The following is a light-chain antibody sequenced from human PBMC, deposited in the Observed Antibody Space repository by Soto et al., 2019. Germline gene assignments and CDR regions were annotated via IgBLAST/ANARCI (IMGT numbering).Light chain of an antibody. CDR1: QDISYY. V-gene: IGKV1-8*01. CDR2: SAV. J-gene: IGKJ1*01. CDR3: QQYHSYPWT. Sequence: AIRMTQSPSSVSASAGDRVNITCRASQDISYYVAWYQQKLGQAPKLLIYSAVTLQDGVPPRFSGIKSGTDFTLSNSRLQTEDFATYHCQQYHSYPWTFGQGTKVALK.